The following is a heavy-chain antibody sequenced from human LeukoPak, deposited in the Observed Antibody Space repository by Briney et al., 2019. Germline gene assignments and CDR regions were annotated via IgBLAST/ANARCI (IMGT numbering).Heavy chain of an antibody. CDR1: GFTFSSYG. D-gene: IGHD4-11*01. CDR2: IWYDGSNK. CDR3: AKILPDTVTADY. J-gene: IGHJ4*02. V-gene: IGHV3-30*02. Sequence: GGSLRLSCAAPGFTFSSYGMHWVRQAPGKGLEWMAVIWYDGSNKYYANSVKGRFTISRDNSKNTLYLQMNSLRAEDTAVYYCAKILPDTVTADYWGQGTLVTVSS.